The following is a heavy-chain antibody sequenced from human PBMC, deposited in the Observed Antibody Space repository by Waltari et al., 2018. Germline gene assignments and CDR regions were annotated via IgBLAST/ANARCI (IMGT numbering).Heavy chain of an antibody. CDR3: EASSSWPRGACYYYYGMDV. V-gene: IGHV1-69*01. Sequence: QVQLVQSGAEVKKPGSSVKVSCKASGGTFSSYAISWVRQAPGQGLEWMGGIIPIFGTANYAQKVQGIVTITADESTSTAYMELSSLGSEDTAVYYCEASSSWPRGACYYYYGMDVWGQGTTVTVSS. D-gene: IGHD6-13*01. J-gene: IGHJ6*02. CDR2: IIPIFGTA. CDR1: GGTFSSYA.